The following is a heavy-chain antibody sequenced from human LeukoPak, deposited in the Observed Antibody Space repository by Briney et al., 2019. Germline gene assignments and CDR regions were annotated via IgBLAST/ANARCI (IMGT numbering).Heavy chain of an antibody. CDR1: GGSIRSSSYY. V-gene: IGHV4-39*07. D-gene: IGHD3-10*01. J-gene: IGHJ6*03. CDR3: ARRLGRKFGERFYYYHYMDV. Sequence: SETLSLTCIVSGGSIRSSSYYWGWIRQPPGKGLEWIGSMYYTGSTYYNPSLKTRVTISVDTSKNQFSLKLSSVTAADTAVYYCARRLGRKFGERFYYYHYMDVWGKGTTVTISS. CDR2: MYYTGST.